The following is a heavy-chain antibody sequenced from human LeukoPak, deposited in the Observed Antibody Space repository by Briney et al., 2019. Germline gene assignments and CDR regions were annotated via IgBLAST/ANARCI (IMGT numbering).Heavy chain of an antibody. Sequence: PSETLSLTSTVSGGSICSYYWSWIRPPPGHGLEWRGYTYYSGSTNYNPSLKSRVTISVDTSKNQFSLKLSSVTAADTAVYYCARDILAAGTHGPYYMDVWGKGTTVTVP. CDR3: ARDILAAGTHGPYYMDV. D-gene: IGHD6-13*01. CDR1: GGSICSYY. V-gene: IGHV4-59*01. J-gene: IGHJ6*03. CDR2: TYYSGST.